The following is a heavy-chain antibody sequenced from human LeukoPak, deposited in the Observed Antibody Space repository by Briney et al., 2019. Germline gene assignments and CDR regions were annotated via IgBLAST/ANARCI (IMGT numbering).Heavy chain of an antibody. V-gene: IGHV3-30*02. J-gene: IGHJ4*02. CDR3: AKGGEMATISHFDY. D-gene: IGHD5-24*01. Sequence: PGGSLRLSCAASGFTFSSYGMHWVRQAPGKGLEWVAFIRYDGSNKYYADSVKGRFTTSRDNSKNTLYLQMNSLRAEDTAVYYCAKGGEMATISHFDYWGQGTLVTVSS. CDR2: IRYDGSNK. CDR1: GFTFSSYG.